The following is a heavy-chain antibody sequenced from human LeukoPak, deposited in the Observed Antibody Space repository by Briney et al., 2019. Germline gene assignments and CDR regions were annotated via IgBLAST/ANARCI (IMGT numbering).Heavy chain of an antibody. CDR1: GGSISSYY. J-gene: IGHJ6*03. D-gene: IGHD1-26*01. V-gene: IGHV4-59*01. CDR2: IYYSGST. CDR3: ARILSGSYTNMDV. Sequence: SETLSLTCTVSGGSISSYYWSWIRQPPGKGLEWIGYIYYSGSTNYNPSLKSRATISVDTSKNQFSLKLSSVTAADTAVYYCARILSGSYTNMDVWGKGTTVTVSS.